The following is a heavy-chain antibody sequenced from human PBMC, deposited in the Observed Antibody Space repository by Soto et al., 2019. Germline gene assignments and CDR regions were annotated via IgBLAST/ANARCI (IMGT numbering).Heavy chain of an antibody. D-gene: IGHD2-15*01. CDR2: IMPIFGRA. J-gene: IGHJ4*02. Sequence: SVKVSCKASGGTFSNYAFSWVRQAPGQGLEWLGGIMPIFGRADYAQKFQGRVTITRDTSASTAYMELSSLRSEDTAVYYCARVGGNGDFDYWGQGTLVTVSS. V-gene: IGHV1-69*05. CDR1: GGTFSNYA. CDR3: ARVGGNGDFDY.